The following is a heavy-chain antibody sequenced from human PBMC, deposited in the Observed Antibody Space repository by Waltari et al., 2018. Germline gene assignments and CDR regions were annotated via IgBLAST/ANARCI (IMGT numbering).Heavy chain of an antibody. CDR1: GFTFSSYA. J-gene: IGHJ4*02. Sequence: EVQLLESGGGLVQPGGSLRLSCAASGFTFSSYAMSWVRQAPGKGLEWVSAISGRGGSTYYADSVKGRFTISRDNSKNTLYLQMNSLRAEDTAVYYCAKARFGGYDHFDYWGQATLVTVSS. CDR3: AKARFGGYDHFDY. D-gene: IGHD5-12*01. V-gene: IGHV3-23*01. CDR2: ISGRGGST.